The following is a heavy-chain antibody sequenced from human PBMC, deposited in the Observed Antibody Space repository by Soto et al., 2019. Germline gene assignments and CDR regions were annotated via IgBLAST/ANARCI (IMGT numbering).Heavy chain of an antibody. D-gene: IGHD6-13*01. J-gene: IGHJ6*02. CDR3: AIGYSSSWHYYGMDV. Sequence: GATLKISCNGSGYSFTSYWISWVRQLPGRGLERVWRVDPSDSYTNYSPSFQGHATISADKSISTAYLQCSSLKASDTAMYYCAIGYSSSWHYYGMDVWGQGTTVTVSS. V-gene: IGHV5-10-1*01. CDR1: GYSFTSYW. CDR2: VDPSDSYT.